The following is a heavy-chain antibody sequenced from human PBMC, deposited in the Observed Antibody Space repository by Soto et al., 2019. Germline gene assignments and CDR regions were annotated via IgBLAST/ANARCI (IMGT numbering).Heavy chain of an antibody. CDR3: ARGTDYADLGNAEYFHP. V-gene: IGHV3-30*03. CDR2: ISKDGTST. CDR1: GFTFRTYG. D-gene: IGHD4-17*01. Sequence: ESGGGVVQPGRSLRLSCAASGFTFRTYGIHWVRQAPGKGLEWVALISKDGTSTYYADSVRGRFTTSRDNSQNKVFPQMNSLRPEDTAIYFCARGTDYADLGNAEYFHPWDQGTLVTVSS. J-gene: IGHJ1*01.